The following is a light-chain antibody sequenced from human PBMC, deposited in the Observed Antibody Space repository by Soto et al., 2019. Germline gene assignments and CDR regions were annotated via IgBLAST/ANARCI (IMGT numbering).Light chain of an antibody. CDR3: QHYGSSPLT. CDR1: QGIRSE. Sequence: AIQMTQSPSSLSAYVGDRVTITCRASQGIRSELGWYQQKPGKAPNLLIYTASTLQSGVPSRFSGSGSGTDVTLTISRLEPEDFAVYYCQHYGSSPLTFGGGTKVDIK. J-gene: IGKJ4*01. CDR2: TAS. V-gene: IGKV1-6*01.